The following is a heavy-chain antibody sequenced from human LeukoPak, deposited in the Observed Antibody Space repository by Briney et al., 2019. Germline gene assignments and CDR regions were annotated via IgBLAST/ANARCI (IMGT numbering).Heavy chain of an antibody. V-gene: IGHV1-69*05. CDR1: GGTFSSYA. Sequence: ASVKVSCKASGGTFSSYAISWVRQAPGQGLEWMGGIIPIFGTANYAQKFQGRVTITTDESTSTAYMELSSLRSEDTAVYYCAREIPPYYDFWSGYSNWFDPWGQGTLVTVSS. D-gene: IGHD3-3*01. J-gene: IGHJ5*02. CDR2: IIPIFGTA. CDR3: AREIPPYYDFWSGYSNWFDP.